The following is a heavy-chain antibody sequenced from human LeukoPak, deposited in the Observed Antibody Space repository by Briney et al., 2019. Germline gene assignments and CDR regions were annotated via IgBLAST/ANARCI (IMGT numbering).Heavy chain of an antibody. CDR2: INHSGST. Sequence: SETLSLTCAVYGGSFSGYYWSWIRQPPGKGLEWIGEINHSGSTNYNPSPKSRVTISVDTSKNQFSLKLSSVTAADTAVYYCARHDRLPSLDEYFQHWGQGTLVTVSS. D-gene: IGHD6-25*01. V-gene: IGHV4-34*01. J-gene: IGHJ1*01. CDR3: ARHDRLPSLDEYFQH. CDR1: GGSFSGYY.